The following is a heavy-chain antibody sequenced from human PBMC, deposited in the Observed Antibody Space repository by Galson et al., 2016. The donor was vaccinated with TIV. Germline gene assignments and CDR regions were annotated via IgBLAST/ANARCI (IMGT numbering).Heavy chain of an antibody. V-gene: IGHV3-23*01. D-gene: IGHD3-3*01. CDR1: GFTFDNYA. CDR3: AKVRDLSGYSIVSFDH. CDR2: LSGGATNT. J-gene: IGHJ4*02. Sequence: SLRLSCAASGFTFDNYAFNWVRQAPGKGLEWVSALSGGATNTYYSDSVKGRFTISRDNSQNKVFLEMDSLRAEDTAVYYCAKVRDLSGYSIVSFDHWGQGILVTVSS.